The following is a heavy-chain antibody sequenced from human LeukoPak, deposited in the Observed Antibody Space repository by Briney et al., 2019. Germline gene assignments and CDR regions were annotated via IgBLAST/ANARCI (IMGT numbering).Heavy chain of an antibody. CDR1: GFTFSSYA. CDR3: AKGRRYCSGGSCYLDY. V-gene: IGHV3-23*01. Sequence: GGSLRLSSAASGFTFSSYAMSWVRQAPGKGLEWVSAISGSGGSTYYADSVKGRFTISRDNSKNTLYLQMNSLRAEDTAVYYCAKGRRYCSGGSCYLDYWGQGTLVTVSS. D-gene: IGHD2-15*01. CDR2: ISGSGGST. J-gene: IGHJ4*02.